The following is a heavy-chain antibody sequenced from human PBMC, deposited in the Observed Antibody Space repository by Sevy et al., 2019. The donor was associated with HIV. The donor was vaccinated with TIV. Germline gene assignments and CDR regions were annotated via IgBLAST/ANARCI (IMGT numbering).Heavy chain of an antibody. V-gene: IGHV1-2*02. CDR2: INPKSGAT. Sequence: ASVKVSCKASGYTFSDSGYYVHWVRQAPGQGLEWMGWINPKSGATNYAQKFQGRVTMTRDTSVSTANMELNRLTSDDTAVYHWARESYDFWTGPVDYDYGMDVWGQGTTVTVSS. D-gene: IGHD3-3*01. J-gene: IGHJ6*02. CDR1: GYTFSDSGYY. CDR3: ARESYDFWTGPVDYDYGMDV.